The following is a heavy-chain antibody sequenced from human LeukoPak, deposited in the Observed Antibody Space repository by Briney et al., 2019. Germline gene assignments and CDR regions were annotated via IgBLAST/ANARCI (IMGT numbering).Heavy chain of an antibody. CDR1: GFTSSSYC. CDR2: IICNGGST. J-gene: IGHJ6*03. D-gene: IGHD2-15*01. Sequence: GGSLILFCAASGFTSSSYCMSWCRQAPGKGLEWFSCIICNGGSTGYAESVKGRFTISRDNAKNSLYLQMNGLRAEDTALYHCARVGCSGGSCYSYYYYYYMDVWGKGTTVTISS. CDR3: ARVGCSGGSCYSYYYYYYMDV. V-gene: IGHV3-20*01.